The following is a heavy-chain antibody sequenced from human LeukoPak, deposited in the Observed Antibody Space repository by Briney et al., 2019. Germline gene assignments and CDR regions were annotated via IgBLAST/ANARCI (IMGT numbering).Heavy chain of an antibody. CDR1: GFTFGDYG. V-gene: IGHV3-30*18. CDR2: ISYDGTKK. D-gene: IGHD3-10*01. CDR3: TKGPDPGGFGY. Sequence: GGSLRLSCAASGFTFGDYGIHWVRQAPGKGLEWVAVISYDGTKKYYADSVKGRLTISRDNSNNTLYLHINSLKAEDTAVYYCTKGPDPGGFGYWGQGTLVTVSS. J-gene: IGHJ4*02.